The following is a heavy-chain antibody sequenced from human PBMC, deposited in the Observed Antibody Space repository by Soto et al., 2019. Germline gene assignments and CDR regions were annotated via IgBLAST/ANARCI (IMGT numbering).Heavy chain of an antibody. J-gene: IGHJ4*02. CDR1: GGSISSGGYY. V-gene: IGHV4-30-4*08. CDR3: ARAYRINGWSDYFFDY. D-gene: IGHD6-19*01. CDR2: IYYTGFT. Sequence: SETLSLTCTVSGGSISSGGYYWSWIRQPPGKGLEWIGDIYYTGFTFYNPSLKSRLTISLDSSKNQFSLRLNSVTAADTAVYFCARAYRINGWSDYFFDYWGQGTLVTVSS.